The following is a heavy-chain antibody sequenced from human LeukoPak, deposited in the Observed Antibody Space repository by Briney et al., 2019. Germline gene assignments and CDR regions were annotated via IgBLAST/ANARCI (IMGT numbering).Heavy chain of an antibody. CDR3: ARVQESQIDYYFDY. Sequence: SETLSLTCTVSGGSISSYYWNWIRQPPGEGLEWIGYIYYSGSTNYNPSLKSRVTISVDTSKNQFSLKLSSVTAADTAVYYCARVQESQIDYYFDYWGQGTLVTVSS. J-gene: IGHJ4*02. CDR1: GGSISSYY. D-gene: IGHD3-9*01. V-gene: IGHV4-59*01. CDR2: IYYSGST.